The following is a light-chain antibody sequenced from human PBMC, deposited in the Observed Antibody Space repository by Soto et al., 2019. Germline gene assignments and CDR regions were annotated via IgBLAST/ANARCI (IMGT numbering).Light chain of an antibody. CDR3: SSYAGSNKV. V-gene: IGLV2-8*01. CDR1: SSDVGGYNY. Sequence: QSALTQPPSASGSPGQSVTISCTGTSSDVGGYNYVSWYQQHPGKAPKLMIYEVSKRPSGVPDRFSGSKSGNTASLTVSGRQAEDEADYYCSSYAGSNKVFGGGTKVTVL. CDR2: EVS. J-gene: IGLJ2*01.